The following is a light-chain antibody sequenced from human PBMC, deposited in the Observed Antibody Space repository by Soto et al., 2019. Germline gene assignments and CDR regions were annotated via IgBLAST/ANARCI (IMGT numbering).Light chain of an antibody. V-gene: IGKV1-9*01. CDR3: QQLTSSPPWT. CDR2: SAS. CDR1: QGISNY. Sequence: DIQLTQSPSFLPASVGDRVTITCRASQGISNYLAWYQQKPGQAPNLLIYSASTLNTGVPSRFSGSGSGTDFTLTISGLQPEDFATYYCQQLTSSPPWTFGQGTKVEIK. J-gene: IGKJ1*01.